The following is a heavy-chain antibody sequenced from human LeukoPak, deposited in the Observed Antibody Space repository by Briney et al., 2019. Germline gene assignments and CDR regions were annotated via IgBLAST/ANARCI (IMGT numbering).Heavy chain of an antibody. Sequence: SVKVSCKASGGTFSSYAISWVRQAPGQGLEWMGGIIPIFGTANYAQKFQGRVTITADESTSTTYMELSSLRSEDTAVYYCARSRDASGSSSPFDFWGQGTLVTVSS. J-gene: IGHJ4*02. D-gene: IGHD6-6*01. CDR1: GGTFSSYA. CDR3: ARSRDASGSSSPFDF. CDR2: IIPIFGTA. V-gene: IGHV1-69*13.